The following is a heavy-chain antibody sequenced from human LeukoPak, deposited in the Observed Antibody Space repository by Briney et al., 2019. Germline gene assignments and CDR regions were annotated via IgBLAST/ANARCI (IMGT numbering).Heavy chain of an antibody. Sequence: SETLSLTCTVSGGSISSYYWSWLRLPPGKGPEWIGSISYSGSTNYNPSLKSRVPISVDTSKNQFSLKLSSVTAADTAVYYCARGLGSYPYYFDYWGQGTLVTVSS. D-gene: IGHD1-26*01. CDR1: GGSISSYY. J-gene: IGHJ4*02. CDR2: ISYSGST. CDR3: ARGLGSYPYYFDY. V-gene: IGHV4-59*01.